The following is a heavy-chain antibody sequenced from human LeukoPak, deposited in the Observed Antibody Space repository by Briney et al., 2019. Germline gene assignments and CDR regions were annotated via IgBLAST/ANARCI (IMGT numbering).Heavy chain of an antibody. V-gene: IGHV1-18*01. CDR2: ISAYNGNT. D-gene: IGHD6-13*01. CDR3: ARVSVAAAGTEFVWFDP. J-gene: IGHJ5*02. CDR1: GYTFTSYG. Sequence: ASVKVSCKASGYTFTSYGISWVRQAPGQGLEWMGWISAYNGNTNYAQKLQGRVTMTTDTSTSTAYMELRSLRSDDTAVYYCARVSVAAAGTEFVWFDPWGQGTLVTVSS.